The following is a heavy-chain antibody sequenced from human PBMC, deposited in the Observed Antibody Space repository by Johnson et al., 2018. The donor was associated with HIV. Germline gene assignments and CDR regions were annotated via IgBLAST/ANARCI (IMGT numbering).Heavy chain of an antibody. CDR2: INSDGSST. Sequence: VQLVESGGGLVKPGGSLRLSCAASGFTFDDYGMSWVRQAPGKGLEWVSRINSDGSSTSYADSVKGRFTISRDNSKNTLYLQMNSLRAEDTALYYCAKGGIATRFFDIWGQGTMVTVSS. CDR1: GFTFDDYG. D-gene: IGHD6-6*01. J-gene: IGHJ3*02. CDR3: AKGGIATRFFDI. V-gene: IGHV3-74*02.